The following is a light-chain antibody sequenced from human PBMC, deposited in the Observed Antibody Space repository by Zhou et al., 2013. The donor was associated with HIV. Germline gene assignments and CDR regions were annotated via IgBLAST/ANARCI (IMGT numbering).Light chain of an antibody. Sequence: PGEGATLSCRASQSVSSSYLTWYQRKPGQAPRLLISGASSGASSIPARFRGSGSGTDFTLTISSLQPEDFATYYCQQYNSYLYTFGQGTKLEIK. V-gene: IGKV3D-7*01. CDR1: QSVSSSY. CDR3: QQYNSYLYT. J-gene: IGKJ2*01. CDR2: GAS.